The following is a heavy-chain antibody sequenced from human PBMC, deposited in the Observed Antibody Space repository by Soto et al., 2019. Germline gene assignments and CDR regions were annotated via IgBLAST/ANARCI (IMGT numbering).Heavy chain of an antibody. CDR3: TTLKGIDFWSATYGMDV. Sequence: EVQLVESGGGLVKPGGSLRLSCAASGFTFSNACMNWVRQAPGKGLEWVGRIKRKTDGGTTDYAAPVKGRFTISRDDSKPTLYLQMNSLKTEDTALYYCTTLKGIDFWSATYGMDVWGQGTTVTVSS. CDR2: IKRKTDGGTT. D-gene: IGHD3-3*01. V-gene: IGHV3-15*07. J-gene: IGHJ6*02. CDR1: GFTFSNAC.